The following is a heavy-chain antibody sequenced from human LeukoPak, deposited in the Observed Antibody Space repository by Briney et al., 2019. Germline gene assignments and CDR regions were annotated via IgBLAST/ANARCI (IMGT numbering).Heavy chain of an antibody. CDR3: ARQKTITLIDY. Sequence: GESLKISCKGSGYSFTSYWIGWVRQMPGKGLEGMGIIYPGDSDTRYRPSFQGQVTISADKSISTAYLQWSSLKASDTAMYYCARQKTITLIDYWGQGTLVTVSS. V-gene: IGHV5-51*01. D-gene: IGHD3-10*01. J-gene: IGHJ4*02. CDR2: IYPGDSDT. CDR1: GYSFTSYW.